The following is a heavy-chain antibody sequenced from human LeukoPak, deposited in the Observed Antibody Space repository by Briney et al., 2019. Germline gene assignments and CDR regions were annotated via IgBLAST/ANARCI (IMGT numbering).Heavy chain of an antibody. V-gene: IGHV1-2*02. Sequence: ASVKVSCKPSGYTFSDYYIRWVRQAPGQGLEWMGWINPSSGGTNYAQQFRGRITITRDTSISTANMDLSGLRSDDTAVYYCARGEVLTGLPYWGQGTLVTVSS. CDR1: GYTFSDYY. CDR2: INPSSGGT. D-gene: IGHD2-21*02. J-gene: IGHJ4*02. CDR3: ARGEVLTGLPY.